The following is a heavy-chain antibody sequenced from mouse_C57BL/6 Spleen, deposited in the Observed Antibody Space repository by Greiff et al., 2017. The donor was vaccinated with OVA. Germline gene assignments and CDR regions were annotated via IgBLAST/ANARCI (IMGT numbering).Heavy chain of an antibody. CDR1: GYTFTSYW. J-gene: IGHJ1*03. V-gene: IGHV1-55*01. Sequence: VQLQHPGAELVKPGASVKMSCKASGYTFTSYWITWVKQRPGQGLEWIGDIYPGSGSTNYNEKFKSKATLTVDTSSSTAYMQLSSLTSEDSAVYYCARRYYYGSTWYFYVWGTGTTVTVSS. CDR3: ARRYYYGSTWYFYV. D-gene: IGHD1-1*01. CDR2: IYPGSGST.